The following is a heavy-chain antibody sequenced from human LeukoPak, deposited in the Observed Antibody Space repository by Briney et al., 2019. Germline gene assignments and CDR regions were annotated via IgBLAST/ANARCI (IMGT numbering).Heavy chain of an antibody. Sequence: GGFLRLSCAASGFTFDDYAMHWVRQAPGKGLEWVSGISWNSGSIGYADSVKGRFTISRDNAKNSLYLQMRSLRAEDTAVYYCATYSYNNAREFQYWGQGTLVTVSS. CDR3: ATYSYNNAREFQY. CDR1: GFTFDDYA. D-gene: IGHD3-10*01. J-gene: IGHJ1*01. CDR2: ISWNSGSI. V-gene: IGHV3-9*01.